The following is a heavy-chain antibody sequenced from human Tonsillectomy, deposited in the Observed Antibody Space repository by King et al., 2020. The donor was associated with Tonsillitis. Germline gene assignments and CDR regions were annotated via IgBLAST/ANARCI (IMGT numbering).Heavy chain of an antibody. J-gene: IGHJ4*02. CDR3: AKDASATTWLGLTTTNY. V-gene: IGHV3-23*04. D-gene: IGHD4-17*01. CDR1: GFTFSSYA. Sequence: VQLVESGGGLVQPGGSLRLSCAASGFTFSSYAMSWVRQAPGKGLEWVSSISDSGTRTYYADSVKGRFTISRDFSKNTLYLQMNSLRGEDTAVYYCAKDASATTWLGLTTTNYWGQGTLVTVSS. CDR2: ISDSGTRT.